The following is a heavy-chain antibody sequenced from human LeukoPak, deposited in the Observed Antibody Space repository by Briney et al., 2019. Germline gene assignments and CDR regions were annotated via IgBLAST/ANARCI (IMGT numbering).Heavy chain of an antibody. Sequence: GGSLRLSCAASGFTFSSYEMHWVRQAPGKGLEWVSYITTSGSGMYYADSVRGRFTIFRVNAENSLYLQMNSLRAEDTAVYYCAKGMVRGVGDYWGQGTLVTVSS. CDR2: ITTSGSGM. CDR3: AKGMVRGVGDY. D-gene: IGHD3-10*01. CDR1: GFTFSSYE. V-gene: IGHV3-48*03. J-gene: IGHJ4*02.